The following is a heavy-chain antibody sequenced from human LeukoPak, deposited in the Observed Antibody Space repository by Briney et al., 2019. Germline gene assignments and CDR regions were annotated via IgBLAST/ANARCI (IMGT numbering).Heavy chain of an antibody. CDR3: ARAISSSWHSLAGYFDY. D-gene: IGHD6-13*01. Sequence: ASVKVSCKASGGTFSSYAISWVRQAPGQGLEWMGGIIPIFGTANYAQKFQGRVTITVDESTSTAYMELSSLRSEDTAVYYCARAISSSWHSLAGYFDYWGQGTLVTVSS. J-gene: IGHJ4*02. CDR1: GGTFSSYA. CDR2: IIPIFGTA. V-gene: IGHV1-69*13.